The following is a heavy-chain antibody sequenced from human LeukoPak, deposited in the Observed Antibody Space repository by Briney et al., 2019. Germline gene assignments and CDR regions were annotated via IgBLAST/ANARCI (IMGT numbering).Heavy chain of an antibody. D-gene: IGHD3-10*01. CDR3: ARCVDYYGSGSYSNFDY. Sequence: PSETLSLTCTVSGGSISSGDYYWSWIRQPPGTGLEWIGYIYYSGSTYYNPSLKSQVTISVDTSKNQFSLKLSSVTAADTAVYYCARCVDYYGSGSYSNFDYWGQGTLVTVSS. CDR2: IYYSGST. V-gene: IGHV4-30-4*01. CDR1: GGSISSGDYY. J-gene: IGHJ4*02.